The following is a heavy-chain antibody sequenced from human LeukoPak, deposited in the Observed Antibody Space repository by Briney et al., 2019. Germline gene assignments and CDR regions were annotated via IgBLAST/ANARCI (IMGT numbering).Heavy chain of an antibody. D-gene: IGHD6-19*01. V-gene: IGHV4-39*01. CDR1: GGSISSSSYY. CDR3: ARYSSGGDYFDH. Sequence: SETLSLTCTVSGGSISSSSYYWGWIRQPPGKGLEWIGSIYYSGSTYYSPSLKSRVTISVDTSKNQFSLKLSSVTAADTAVYYCARYSSGGDYFDHWGQGTLVTVSS. J-gene: IGHJ4*02. CDR2: IYYSGST.